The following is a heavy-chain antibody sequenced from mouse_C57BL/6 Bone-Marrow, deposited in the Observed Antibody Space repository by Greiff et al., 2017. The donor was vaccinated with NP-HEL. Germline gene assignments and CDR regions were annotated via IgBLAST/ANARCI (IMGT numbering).Heavy chain of an antibody. CDR2: IYPGNSDT. D-gene: IGHD3-2*02. Sequence: EVKLMESGTVLARPGASVKMSCKTSGYTFTSYWMHWVKQRPGQGLEWIGAIYPGNSDTSYNQKFKGKAKLTAVTSASTAYMELSSLTNEYSAVYYCTRPQLRLRKDFDYWGQGTTLTVSS. V-gene: IGHV1-5*01. CDR1: GYTFTSYW. J-gene: IGHJ2*01. CDR3: TRPQLRLRKDFDY.